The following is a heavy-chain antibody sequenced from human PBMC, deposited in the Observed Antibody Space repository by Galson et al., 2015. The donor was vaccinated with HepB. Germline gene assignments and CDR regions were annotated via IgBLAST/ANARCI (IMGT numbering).Heavy chain of an antibody. CDR3: ARTPYSGSYHAFDI. CDR2: IDWDDDK. D-gene: IGHD1-26*01. Sequence: PALVKPTQTLTLTCTFSGFSLSTSGMCVSWIRQPPGKALEWLALIDWDDDKYYGTSLKTRLTISKDTSKNQVVLTMTNMDPVDTATYYCARTPYSGSYHAFDIWGQGTMVTVSS. CDR1: GFSLSTSGMC. V-gene: IGHV2-70*01. J-gene: IGHJ3*02.